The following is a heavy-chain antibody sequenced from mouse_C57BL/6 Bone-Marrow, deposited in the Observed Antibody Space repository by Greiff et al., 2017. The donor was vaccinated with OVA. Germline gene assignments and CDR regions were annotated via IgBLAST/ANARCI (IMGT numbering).Heavy chain of an antibody. CDR1: GYTFTSYW. CDR3: ARSRGGLTFDY. Sequence: QVQLQQPGAELVKPGASVKLSCKASGYTFTSYWMHWVKQRPGQGLEWTGMIHPNSGSTNYNEKFKSKATLTVDKSSSTAYMQLSSLTSEDSAVYYWARSRGGLTFDYWGQGTTLTVSS. D-gene: IGHD4-1*01. CDR2: IHPNSGST. J-gene: IGHJ2*01. V-gene: IGHV1-64*01.